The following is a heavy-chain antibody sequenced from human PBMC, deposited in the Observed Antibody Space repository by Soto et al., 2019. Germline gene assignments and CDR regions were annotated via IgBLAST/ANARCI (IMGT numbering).Heavy chain of an antibody. CDR2: IYYSGST. CDR3: ARDLREKDDYSKPGYYMDV. Sequence: PSETLSLTCTVSGGSISSGGYYWSWIRQHPGKGLEWIGYIYYSGSTYYNPSLKSRVTISVDTSKNQFSLKLSSVTAADTAVYYCARDLREKDDYSKPGYYMDVWGKGTTVTVSS. CDR1: GGSISSGGYY. J-gene: IGHJ6*03. D-gene: IGHD4-4*01. V-gene: IGHV4-31*03.